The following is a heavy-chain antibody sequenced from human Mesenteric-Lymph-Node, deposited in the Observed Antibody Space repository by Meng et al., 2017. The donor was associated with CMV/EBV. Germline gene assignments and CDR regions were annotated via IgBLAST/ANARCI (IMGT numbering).Heavy chain of an antibody. CDR2: ISGSSTTI. V-gene: IGHV3-48*04. CDR3: ARDQLGWELRD. CDR1: GFTFSSYA. D-gene: IGHD1-26*01. Sequence: GESLKISCAASGFTFSSYAMSWVRQAPGKGPEWVSYISGSSTTIYYADSVKGRFTISRDNAKNSLYLQMNSLRAEDTAVYYCARDQLGWELRDWGQGTLVTVSS. J-gene: IGHJ4*02.